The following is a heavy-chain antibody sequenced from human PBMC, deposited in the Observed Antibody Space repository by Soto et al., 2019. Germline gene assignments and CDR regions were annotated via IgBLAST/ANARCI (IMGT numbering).Heavy chain of an antibody. D-gene: IGHD2-21*02. CDR3: ARSIVVVTALDY. CDR1: GYTFTSYA. V-gene: IGHV1-3*01. Sequence: SVKVSCKASGYTFTSYAMHWVRQAPGQRLEWMGWINAGNGNTKYSQKFQGRVTITRDTSASTAYMELSSLRSEDTAVYYCARSIVVVTALDYWGQGTLVTSPQ. J-gene: IGHJ4*02. CDR2: INAGNGNT.